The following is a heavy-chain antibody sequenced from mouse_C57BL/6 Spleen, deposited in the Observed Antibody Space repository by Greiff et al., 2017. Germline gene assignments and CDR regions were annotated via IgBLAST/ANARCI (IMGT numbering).Heavy chain of an antibody. J-gene: IGHJ2*01. Sequence: LVESDAELVKPGASVKISCKVSGYTFTDHTIHWMKQRPEQGLAWIGYIYPRDGSTKYNEKFKGKATLTADKSSSTAYMQLNSLTSEDSAVYFCARWNYGSSYDLDYWGQGTTLTVSS. D-gene: IGHD1-1*01. CDR1: GYTFTDHT. CDR2: IYPRDGST. V-gene: IGHV1-78*01. CDR3: ARWNYGSSYDLDY.